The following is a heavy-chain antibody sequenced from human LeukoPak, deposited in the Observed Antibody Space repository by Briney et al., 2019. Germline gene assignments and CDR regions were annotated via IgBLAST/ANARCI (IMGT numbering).Heavy chain of an antibody. D-gene: IGHD6-6*01. CDR1: GFTFSSYS. CDR2: ISSSSSYI. Sequence: GGSLRLSCAASGFTFSSYSMNWVRQAPGKGLEWVSSISSSSSYIYYADSVKGRFTISRDNAKNSLYLQMNSLRAEDTAVYYCARERGSSSVGDYYYYYMDVWGKGTTVTVSS. V-gene: IGHV3-21*01. J-gene: IGHJ6*03. CDR3: ARERGSSSVGDYYYYYMDV.